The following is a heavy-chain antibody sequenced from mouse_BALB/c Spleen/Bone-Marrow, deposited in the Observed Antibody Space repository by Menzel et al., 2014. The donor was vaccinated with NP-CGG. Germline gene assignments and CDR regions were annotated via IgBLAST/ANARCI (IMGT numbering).Heavy chain of an antibody. J-gene: IGHJ1*01. CDR2: INPYNDGT. CDR1: GYTFTSYV. D-gene: IGHD1-1*01. CDR3: ARRDYYGSSFYWYFDV. V-gene: IGHV1-14*01. Sequence: VQLKESGPGLVKPGASVKMSCKASGYTFTSYVMHWVKQKPGQGLEWIGYINPYNDGTKYNEKFKGKATLTSDKSSSTAYMELSSLTSEDSAVYYCARRDYYGSSFYWYFDVWGAGTTVTVSS.